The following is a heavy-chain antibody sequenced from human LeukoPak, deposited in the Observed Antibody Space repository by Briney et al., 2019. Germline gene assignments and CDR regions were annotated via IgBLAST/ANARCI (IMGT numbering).Heavy chain of an antibody. D-gene: IGHD3-22*01. CDR3: ARPYYYDSRIDP. Sequence: SWIRQPPGKGLEWIAYMYYSGSTYYNPSLKSRVTMSADTSKNQLSLKPSSVTAADTAVYYCARPYYYDSRIDPWGQGILVTVSS. J-gene: IGHJ5*02. V-gene: IGHV4-30-4*01. CDR2: MYYSGST.